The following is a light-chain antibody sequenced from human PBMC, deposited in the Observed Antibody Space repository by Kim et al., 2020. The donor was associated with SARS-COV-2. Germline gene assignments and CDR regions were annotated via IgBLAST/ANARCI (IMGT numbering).Light chain of an antibody. Sequence: GGTIALTCASSTGPVTSLHYPYWFQQKPGQAPRALISDTNNKYTWTPARFSGSLRGGKAALTLLGAQTEDEAEYYCLLSYSGIYWVFGGGTQLTVL. CDR1: TGPVTSLHY. V-gene: IGLV7-46*02. CDR2: DTN. CDR3: LLSYSGIYWV. J-gene: IGLJ3*02.